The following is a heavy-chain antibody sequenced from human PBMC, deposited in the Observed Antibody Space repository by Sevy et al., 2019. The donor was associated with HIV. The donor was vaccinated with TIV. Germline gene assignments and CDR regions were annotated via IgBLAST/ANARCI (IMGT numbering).Heavy chain of an antibody. Sequence: GGFLRLSCAASGFTFSKYSMSWVRQPPGKGLEWISTLSFGCGEINYADSVKGRFTISRVNSKSSVYLQMNNLRPDHMAVYYSAREGCTKPHDYWGQGTLVTVSS. J-gene: IGHJ4*02. CDR1: GFTFSKYS. CDR2: LSFGCGEI. CDR3: AREGCTKPHDY. V-gene: IGHV3-23*01. D-gene: IGHD2-8*01.